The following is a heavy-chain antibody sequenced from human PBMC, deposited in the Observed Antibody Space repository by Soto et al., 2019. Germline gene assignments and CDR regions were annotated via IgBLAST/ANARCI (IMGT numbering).Heavy chain of an antibody. D-gene: IGHD6-19*01. Sequence: QITLKESGPTLVKPTQTLTLTCTFSGFSLSTSGVGVGWIRQPPGKALEWLALIYWDDDKRYSPSLMSRLTITKDPSNIPVALTMTNMDPVDTATYFCAHILSGGYHSGWYGFSYDSWGQGTLVTVSS. CDR3: AHILSGGYHSGWYGFSYDS. J-gene: IGHJ4*02. CDR2: IYWDDDK. V-gene: IGHV2-5*02. CDR1: GFSLSTSGVG.